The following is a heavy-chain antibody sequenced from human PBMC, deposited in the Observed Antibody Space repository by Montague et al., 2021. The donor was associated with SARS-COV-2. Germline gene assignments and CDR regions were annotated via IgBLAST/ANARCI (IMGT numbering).Heavy chain of an antibody. CDR2: IYNSGST. J-gene: IGHJ5*02. V-gene: IGHV4-39*07. Sequence: SETLSLTCTVSGGSISSSRYYWGWIRQPPGKGLEWIGSIYNSGSTYYNPSLKSRVTISVDTSKNQFSLKLSSVTAADTAVYYCARDLRRGFDLWGQGTLVTVSS. CDR3: ARDLRRGFDL. D-gene: IGHD3-10*01. CDR1: GGSISSSRYY.